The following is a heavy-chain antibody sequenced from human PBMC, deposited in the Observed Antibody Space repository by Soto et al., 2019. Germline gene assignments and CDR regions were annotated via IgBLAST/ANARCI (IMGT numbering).Heavy chain of an antibody. CDR2: IYSGGST. CDR1: GFTVSSNY. V-gene: IGHV3-53*01. Sequence: PGGSLRLSCAASGFTVSSNYMSWVRQAPVKGLEWVSVIYSGGSTYYADSVKGRFTISRDNSKNTLYLQMNSLRAEDTAVYYCARVHDFWSGYYRRSYYYYGMDVWGQGTTVTVSS. D-gene: IGHD3-3*01. CDR3: ARVHDFWSGYYRRSYYYYGMDV. J-gene: IGHJ6*02.